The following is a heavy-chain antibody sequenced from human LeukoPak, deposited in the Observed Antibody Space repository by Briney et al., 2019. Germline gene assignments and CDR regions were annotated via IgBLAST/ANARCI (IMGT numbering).Heavy chain of an antibody. D-gene: IGHD6-13*01. CDR1: GFTFSSYG. CDR3: AKDPGGIAAAELDY. V-gene: IGHV3-30*02. CDR2: IRYDGCNK. Sequence: GGSLRLSCAASGFTFSSYGMHWVRQAPGKGLEWVAFIRYDGCNKYYADSVKGRFTISRDNSKNTLYLQMNSLRAEDTAVYYCAKDPGGIAAAELDYWGQGTLVTVSS. J-gene: IGHJ4*02.